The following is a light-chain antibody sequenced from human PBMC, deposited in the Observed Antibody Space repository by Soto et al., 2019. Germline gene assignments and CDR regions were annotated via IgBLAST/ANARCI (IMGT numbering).Light chain of an antibody. CDR3: GSWDSSLSAYV. Sequence: QSVLTQPQSVSAAPGQKVTISCSGSSSNIGGNSVSWYQQLPGTAPKLLIYDDNKRPSGIPDRFSGSKSGTSATLGITGFQTGDEADYYCGSWDSSLSAYVFGTGTKVTVL. CDR1: SSNIGGNS. V-gene: IGLV1-51*01. CDR2: DDN. J-gene: IGLJ1*01.